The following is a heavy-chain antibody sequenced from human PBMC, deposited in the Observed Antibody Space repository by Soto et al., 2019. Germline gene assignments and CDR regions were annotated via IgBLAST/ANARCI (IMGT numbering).Heavy chain of an antibody. V-gene: IGHV1-3*01. CDR1: GYTFTSYA. Sequence: ASVKVSCKASGYTFTSYAMHWVRQAPGQRLEWMGWINAGNGNTKYSQKFQGRVTITRDTSASTAYMELSSLRSEDTAVYYCARDRTTVTTGYYYYYMDVWGKGTTVTVSS. CDR2: INAGNGNT. J-gene: IGHJ6*03. D-gene: IGHD4-17*01. CDR3: ARDRTTVTTGYYYYYMDV.